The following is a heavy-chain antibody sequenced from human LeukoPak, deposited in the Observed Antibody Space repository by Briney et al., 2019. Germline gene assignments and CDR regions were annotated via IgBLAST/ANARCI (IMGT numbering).Heavy chain of an antibody. V-gene: IGHV3-53*01. D-gene: IGHD6-19*01. J-gene: IGHJ5*01. Sequence: PGGSLELSCVASGFAVSDNFMAWVRQAPGKGLDWVSISNPGGPTHYAESVRGRFTISRDNSKNTLYLQVNTLRADDTATYYCAKPVSGGLAVTADWFHPWGQGTLVVVSS. CDR3: AKPVSGGLAVTADWFHP. CDR1: GFAVSDNF. CDR2: SNPGGPT.